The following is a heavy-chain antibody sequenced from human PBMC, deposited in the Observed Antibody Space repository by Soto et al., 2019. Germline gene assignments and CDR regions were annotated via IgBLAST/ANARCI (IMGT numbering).Heavy chain of an antibody. Sequence: EVQLVESGGGLVQPGGSLRLSCAASGLTVSPNPMSWGRQAPRKGLEWVSVIYTGGGTHYADSVKGRFTISRDNSKNTVNLQMNSLRPEDTAVYYCARDGSGHWGQGTLVTVSS. CDR1: GLTVSPNP. V-gene: IGHV3-66*01. CDR2: IYTGGGT. J-gene: IGHJ4*02. CDR3: ARDGSGH.